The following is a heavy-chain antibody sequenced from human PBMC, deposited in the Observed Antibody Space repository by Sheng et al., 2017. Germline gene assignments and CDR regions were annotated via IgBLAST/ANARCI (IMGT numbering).Heavy chain of an antibody. Sequence: QVQLQQWGAGLLKPSETLSLTCAVYGGSFSGYYWSWIRQPPGKGLEWIGEINHSGSTNYNPSLKSRVTISVDTSKNQFSLKLSSVTAADTAVYYCARGDYYDSSGYYYGSSAFDIWGQGTMVT. CDR3: ARGDYYDSSGYYYGSSAFDI. V-gene: IGHV4-34*01. CDR2: INHSGST. J-gene: IGHJ3*02. D-gene: IGHD3-22*01. CDR1: GGSFSGYY.